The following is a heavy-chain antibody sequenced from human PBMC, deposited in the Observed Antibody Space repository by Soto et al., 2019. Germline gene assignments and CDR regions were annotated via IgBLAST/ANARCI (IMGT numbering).Heavy chain of an antibody. CDR2: INHSGRT. V-gene: IGHV4-34*01. D-gene: IGHD6-6*01. J-gene: IGHJ4*02. Sequence: PSETLSLTCAVYGGSFCGYYWSWIRQSPGKGLEWIGEINHSGRTNYNPSLKSRVTLSVDTSKNQFSLKLSSVTAADTAVYYCARTSRFDSWGQGTLVTVSS. CDR3: ARTSRFDS. CDR1: GGSFCGYY.